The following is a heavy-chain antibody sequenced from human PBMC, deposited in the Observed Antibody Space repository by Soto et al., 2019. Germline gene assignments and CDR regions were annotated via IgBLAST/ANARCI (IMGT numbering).Heavy chain of an antibody. D-gene: IGHD3-16*01. CDR2: IYSGGST. CDR3: ARDRGGWALSHRDYYFDY. Sequence: GGSLRLSCAASGFTVSSNYMSWVRQAPGKGLEWVSVIYSGGSTYYADSVKGRFTISRDNSKNTLYLQMNSLRAEDTAVYYCARDRGGWALSHRDYYFDYWGQGTLVTVSS. V-gene: IGHV3-66*01. CDR1: GFTVSSNY. J-gene: IGHJ4*02.